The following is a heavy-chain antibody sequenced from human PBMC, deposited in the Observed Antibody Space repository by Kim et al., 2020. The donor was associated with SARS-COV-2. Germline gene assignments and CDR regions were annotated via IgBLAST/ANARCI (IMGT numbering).Heavy chain of an antibody. CDR2: IYYSGST. CDR3: ARSPPGPRGYSYGYRADY. J-gene: IGHJ4*02. V-gene: IGHV4-39*01. Sequence: SETLSLTCTVSGGSISSSSYYWGWIRQPPGKGLEWIGSIYYSGSTYYNPSLKSRVTISVDTSKNQFSLKLSSVTAADTAVYYCARSPPGPRGYSYGYRADYWGQGALVTVSS. D-gene: IGHD5-18*01. CDR1: GGSISSSSYY.